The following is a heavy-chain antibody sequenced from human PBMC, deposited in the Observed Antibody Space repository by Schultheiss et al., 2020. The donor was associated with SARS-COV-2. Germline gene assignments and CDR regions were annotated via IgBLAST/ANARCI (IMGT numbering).Heavy chain of an antibody. D-gene: IGHD6-19*01. CDR3: ASTAIAVAGTYFDY. CDR1: GGSFSGYY. Sequence: SETLSLTCAVYGGSFSGYYWSWIRQPPGKGLEWIGYIYYSGSTNYNPSLKSRVTISVDTSKNQFSLKLSSVTAADTAVYYCASTAIAVAGTYFDYWGQGTLVTVSS. J-gene: IGHJ4*02. V-gene: IGHV4-34*11. CDR2: IYYSGST.